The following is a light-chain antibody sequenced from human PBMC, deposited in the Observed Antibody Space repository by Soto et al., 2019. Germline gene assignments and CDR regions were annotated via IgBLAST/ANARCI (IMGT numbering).Light chain of an antibody. CDR3: QQYDDYPLT. V-gene: IGKV1D-16*01. CDR2: AAS. J-gene: IGKJ4*01. CDR1: HSLITW. Sequence: DIPMTQSPSTLSASIGDRVTITCRARHSLITWLDWYQQKPEKARKSLIYAASNLQSGVPSRFIGSGSRTDFTLTINKLQPEDFATYYCQQYDDYPLTFGGGTKVDIK.